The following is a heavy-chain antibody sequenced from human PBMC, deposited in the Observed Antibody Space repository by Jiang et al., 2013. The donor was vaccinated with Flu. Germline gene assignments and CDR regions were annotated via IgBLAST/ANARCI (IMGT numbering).Heavy chain of an antibody. CDR2: INPTGGST. V-gene: IGHV1-46*01. CDR3: ARGGDSRGYYGAFDY. CDR1: GYTFTRYY. Sequence: SGAEVKKPGASVKVSCKASGYTFTRYYMHWVRQAPGQGLEWMGIINPTGGSTSYAQKFHGRVNMTRDTSTSTVYMEVSSLRSEDTAVYYCARGGDSRGYYGAFDYWGQGTLVTVSS. D-gene: IGHD3-22*01. J-gene: IGHJ4*02.